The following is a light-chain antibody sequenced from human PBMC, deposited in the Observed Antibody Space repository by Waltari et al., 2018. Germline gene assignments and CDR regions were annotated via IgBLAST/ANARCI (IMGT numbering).Light chain of an antibody. CDR3: QQYNNWPPWT. Sequence: EIVMTQSPATLSVSPGERATLSCRASQRVSSNLAWYQQKPGQAPRLLNYGASTRATGIPARFSGSGSGTEFTLTISSLQSEDFAVYYCQQYNNWPPWTFGQGTKVEIK. J-gene: IGKJ1*01. CDR1: QRVSSN. V-gene: IGKV3-15*01. CDR2: GAS.